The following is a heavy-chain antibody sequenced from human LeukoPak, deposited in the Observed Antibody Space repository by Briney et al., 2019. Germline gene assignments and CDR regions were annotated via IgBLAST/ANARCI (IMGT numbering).Heavy chain of an antibody. CDR2: ISAYDGNT. CDR1: GYTFTSYG. V-gene: IGHV1-18*01. CDR3: ARGSYSSGWSSDYSYSYGMDV. D-gene: IGHD6-19*01. Sequence: ASVKVSCKASGYTFTSYGINWVRQAPGEGGEWMGWISAYDGNTNYAQKLQGRVTMTTDTSTSTAYMELRSLRSDDTAVYYCARGSYSSGWSSDYSYSYGMDVWGQGTTVTVSS. J-gene: IGHJ6*02.